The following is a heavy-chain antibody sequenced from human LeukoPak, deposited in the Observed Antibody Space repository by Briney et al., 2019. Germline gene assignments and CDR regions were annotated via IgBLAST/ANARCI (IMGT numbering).Heavy chain of an antibody. D-gene: IGHD4-17*01. CDR3: ARGATPFDYGGNSVY. V-gene: IGHV3-23*01. CDR1: GFPFSSYA. J-gene: IGHJ4*02. CDR2: ITGSDSSA. Sequence: GGSLRLSCAASGFPFSSYAMTWVRQAPGKGLEWVSGITGSDSSAYYADSVRGRFTISRDNSKNTLYLQTNSLRADDTAVYYCARGATPFDYGGNSVYWGQGTLVTVSS.